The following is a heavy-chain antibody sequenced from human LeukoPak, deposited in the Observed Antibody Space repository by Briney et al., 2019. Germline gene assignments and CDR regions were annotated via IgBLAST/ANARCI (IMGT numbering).Heavy chain of an antibody. CDR2: ISGSGGST. CDR1: GFTFSSYA. J-gene: IGHJ3*02. CDR3: ARDQDTWLLPNDAFDI. V-gene: IGHV3-23*01. Sequence: GGSLRLSCAASGFTFSSYAMSWVRQAPGKGLEWVSAISGSGGSTYYADSVKGRFTISRDNAKNSLYLQMNSLRAEDTAVYYCARDQDTWLLPNDAFDIWGQGTMVTVSS. D-gene: IGHD3-22*01.